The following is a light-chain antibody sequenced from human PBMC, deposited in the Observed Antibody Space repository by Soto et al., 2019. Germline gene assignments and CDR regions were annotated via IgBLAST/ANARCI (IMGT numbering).Light chain of an antibody. CDR3: QQSFSSQWT. J-gene: IGKJ1*01. V-gene: IGKV1-39*01. CDR1: QNIARY. Sequence: EIQMTQSPSSLXXXXXXXXXXXCRASQNIARYLSWYQQKPGKAPMLLIYGASTLQGGVPSRFSGSGSGTDFTLTIDSLEPEDFATYYCQQSFSSQWTFGQGTKVDIK. CDR2: GAS.